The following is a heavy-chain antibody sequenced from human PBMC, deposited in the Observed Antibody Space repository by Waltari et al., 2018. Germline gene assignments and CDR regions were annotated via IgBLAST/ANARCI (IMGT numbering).Heavy chain of an antibody. D-gene: IGHD2-2*01. CDR1: GFTFSSYD. CDR2: ISYDGSNK. J-gene: IGHJ6*02. V-gene: IGHV3-30*18. CDR3: AKGLDIVVVPAVGMDV. Sequence: QVQLVESGGDVVQPGRSLRLSCAASGFTFSSYDMNWVRQAPGKGLGWVAVISYDGSNKYYGDSVKGRFTISRDNSKNTLYLQMNSLRAEDTAVYYCAKGLDIVVVPAVGMDVWGQGTTVTVSS.